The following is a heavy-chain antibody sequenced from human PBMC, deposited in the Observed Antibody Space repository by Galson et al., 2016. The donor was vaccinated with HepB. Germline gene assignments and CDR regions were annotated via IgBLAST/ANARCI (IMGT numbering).Heavy chain of an antibody. V-gene: IGHV3-30-3*01. J-gene: IGHJ3*02. Sequence: SLRLSCAASGFTLSNFDMHWVRQAPGKGLEWVAFISFTGSYKSYAGSVNGRFTISRDTSKNTLYLQLNSLGTDDTAVYYCTRGADSGGASGVGIWGQGKMVTVSS. CDR2: ISFTGSYK. D-gene: IGHD3-10*01. CDR1: GFTLSNFD. CDR3: TRGADSGGASGVGI.